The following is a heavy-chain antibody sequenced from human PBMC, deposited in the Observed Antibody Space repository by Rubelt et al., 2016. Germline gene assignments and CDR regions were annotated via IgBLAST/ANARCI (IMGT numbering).Heavy chain of an antibody. CDR2: ISSGSTYI. Sequence: GEGLEWVSSISSGSTYIYHADSVKGRFTISKDNDKNSLYLQMNSLRAEDTAVYYCARGLMAAPTGYGMDVWGQGTTVTVSS. J-gene: IGHJ6*02. V-gene: IGHV3-21*01. CDR3: ARGLMAAPTGYGMDV. D-gene: IGHD2-15*01.